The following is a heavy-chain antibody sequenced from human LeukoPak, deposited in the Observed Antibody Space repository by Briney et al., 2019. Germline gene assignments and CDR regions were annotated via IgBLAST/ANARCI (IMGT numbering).Heavy chain of an antibody. Sequence: PSETVSCKASGGTFSSYAISWVRQAPGQGLEWMGGIIPIFGTANYAQKFQGRVTITADESTSTAYMELSSLRSEDTAVYYCAREVTGVWFGESEANWFDPWGQGTLVTVSS. CDR3: AREVTGVWFGESEANWFDP. D-gene: IGHD3-10*01. J-gene: IGHJ5*02. CDR1: GGTFSSYA. CDR2: IIPIFGTA. V-gene: IGHV1-69*01.